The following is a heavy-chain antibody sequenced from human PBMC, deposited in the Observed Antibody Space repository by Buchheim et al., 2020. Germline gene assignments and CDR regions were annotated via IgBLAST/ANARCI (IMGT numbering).Heavy chain of an antibody. CDR3: ARAQWGFAEGAY. V-gene: IGHV3-7*01. Sequence: EVQLVESGGGLVQPGGSLRLSCAASGFTFRSSWMTWVRQAPGKGLEWVANIKEGGSEKYYADSVKGRFAISRDNAENSLLLQMNSLRVEDTAVYYCARAQWGFAEGAYWGQGT. J-gene: IGHJ4*02. D-gene: IGHD6-19*01. CDR1: GFTFRSSW. CDR2: IKEGGSEK.